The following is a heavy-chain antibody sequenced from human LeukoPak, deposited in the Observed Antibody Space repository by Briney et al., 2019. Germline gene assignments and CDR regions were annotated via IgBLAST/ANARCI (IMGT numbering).Heavy chain of an antibody. CDR2: ISGSGGST. V-gene: IGHV3-23*01. D-gene: IGHD3-22*01. J-gene: IGHJ4*02. CDR1: GFTFSSYA. Sequence: GGSLRLSCAASGFTFSSYAMSWVRQAPGKGLEWVSAISGSGGSTYYADSVKGRFTISRDNSKNTLYLQMNSLRAEDTAVYYCAKRDSGLGSGYYYEGPFDYWGQGTLVTVSS. CDR3: AKRDSGLGSGYYYEGPFDY.